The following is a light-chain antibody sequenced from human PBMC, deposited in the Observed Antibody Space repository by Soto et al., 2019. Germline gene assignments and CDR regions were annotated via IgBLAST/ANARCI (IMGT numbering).Light chain of an antibody. CDR2: VNN. Sequence: QSVLTQPPSMSPAPGQRVTISCSGGTANIGAGYTVHWYQQHPEKAPKFLISVNNDRSSGVPDRFSVSKSGSSASRAITGLQAEDEAYYDCQTYDSSLNTWVFGGGTKLTVL. V-gene: IGLV1-40*01. CDR3: QTYDSSLNTWV. CDR1: TANIGAGYT. J-gene: IGLJ3*02.